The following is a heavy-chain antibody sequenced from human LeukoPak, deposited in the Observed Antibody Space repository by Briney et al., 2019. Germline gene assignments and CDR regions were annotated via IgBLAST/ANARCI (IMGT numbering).Heavy chain of an antibody. Sequence: GGSLRLSCAASGFIFSSYAMHWVRQAPGKGLEYVSAISSNGGSTYYANSVKGRFTISRDNSKNTLYLQMGSLRAEDMAVYYCASTSISGVYYDFWSGYNYWGQGTPVTVSS. D-gene: IGHD3-3*01. CDR3: ASTSISGVYYDFWSGYNY. CDR2: ISSNGGST. J-gene: IGHJ4*02. V-gene: IGHV3-64*01. CDR1: GFIFSSYA.